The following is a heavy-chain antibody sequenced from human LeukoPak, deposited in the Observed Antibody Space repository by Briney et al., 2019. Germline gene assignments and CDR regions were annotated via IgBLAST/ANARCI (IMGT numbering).Heavy chain of an antibody. CDR1: GGSISSYY. V-gene: IGHV4-59*01. CDR2: IYYSGST. CDR3: ARGRLLYYFDY. Sequence: SETLSLTCTVSGGSISSYYWSWIRQPPGKGLEWIGYIYYSGSTNYNPSLKSRVTISVDTSKNQFSLKLSSVTAADTAVYYYARGRLLYYFDYWGQGTLVTVSS. J-gene: IGHJ4*02.